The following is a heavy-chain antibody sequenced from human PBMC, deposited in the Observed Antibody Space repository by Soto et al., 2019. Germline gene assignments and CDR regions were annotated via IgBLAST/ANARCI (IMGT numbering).Heavy chain of an antibody. CDR1: CGSISSSNW. D-gene: IGHD1-26*01. J-gene: IGHJ6*02. CDR3: ASCRGRYYGMDV. Sequence: SETLSLTCAVSCGSISSSNWWSWVRQPPGKGLEWIGEIYHSGSTNYNPSLKSRVTISVDKSKNQFSLKLSSVTAADTAVYYCASCRGRYYGMDVWGQGTTVTVSS. V-gene: IGHV4-4*02. CDR2: IYHSGST.